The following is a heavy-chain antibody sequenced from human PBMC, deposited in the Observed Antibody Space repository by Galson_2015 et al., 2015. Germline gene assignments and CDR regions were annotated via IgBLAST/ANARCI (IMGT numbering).Heavy chain of an antibody. CDR2: IIPIFGTA. CDR3: ARGDLERRSYYYYYGMDV. Sequence: SVKVSCKASGGTFSSYAISWVRQAPGQGLEWMGGIIPIFGTANYAQKFQGRVTITADESTSTAYMELSSLRSEDTAVYYCARGDLERRSYYYYYGMDVWGQGTTVTVSS. D-gene: IGHD5-24*01. V-gene: IGHV1-69*13. J-gene: IGHJ6*02. CDR1: GGTFSSYA.